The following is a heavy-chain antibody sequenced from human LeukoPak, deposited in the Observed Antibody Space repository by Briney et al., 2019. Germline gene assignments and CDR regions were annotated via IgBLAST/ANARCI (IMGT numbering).Heavy chain of an antibody. V-gene: IGHV3-23*01. CDR3: ASRPRTGIGPLDY. Sequence: PGGSLRPSCAASGFTFNSYAMSWVRQAPGKGLELVSSITGSGDTTYYADSVKGRFTISRDNSKNTLYLHMNSLRADETAVYYCASRPRTGIGPLDYWGQGILVTVSS. CDR1: GFTFNSYA. J-gene: IGHJ4*02. CDR2: ITGSGDTT. D-gene: IGHD2-8*02.